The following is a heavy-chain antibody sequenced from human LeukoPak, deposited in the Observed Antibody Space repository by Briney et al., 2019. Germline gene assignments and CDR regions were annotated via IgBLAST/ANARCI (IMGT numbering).Heavy chain of an antibody. J-gene: IGHJ5*02. CDR1: GYTFTSNH. D-gene: IGHD6-13*01. Sequence: ASVKVSCKAPGYTFTSNHIHCVRQAPGQGLEWMGVINPSGDSTSYAQKFQGRVTMTRDTSTSTVYMELSSLRSEDTAIYYCAKLAASETGEGSWGQGTLVTVSS. V-gene: IGHV1-46*01. CDR2: INPSGDST. CDR3: AKLAASETGEGS.